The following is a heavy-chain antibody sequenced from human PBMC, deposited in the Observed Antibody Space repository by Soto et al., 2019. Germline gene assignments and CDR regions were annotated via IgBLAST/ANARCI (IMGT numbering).Heavy chain of an antibody. D-gene: IGHD1-1*01. V-gene: IGHV1-2*04. CDR2: INPNSGDT. Sequence: QVQLVQSGAEVKKPGASVKVSCKTSGYTFSGYYMHWVRQAPGHGLEWMGWINPNSGDTHYAQQSQGWVTMTRDTSISTAYMELSRLTSDDTAIYFCASAGRSGDGTTYSDYWGHGTLVTVTS. J-gene: IGHJ4*01. CDR1: GYTFSGYY. CDR3: ASAGRSGDGTTYSDY.